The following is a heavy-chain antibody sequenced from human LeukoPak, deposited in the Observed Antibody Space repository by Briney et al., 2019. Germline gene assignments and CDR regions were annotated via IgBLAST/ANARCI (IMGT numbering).Heavy chain of an antibody. Sequence: PGGSLRLSCAASGFTFSNYAMRWVRQAPGKGLEWVSVIYSGGSTYYADSVKGRFTISRDNSKNTLYLQMSSLKAEDTAVYYCARSRPVADPGGVSYYMDVWGKGTSVTVSS. V-gene: IGHV3-66*01. D-gene: IGHD6-19*01. J-gene: IGHJ6*03. CDR3: ARSRPVADPGGVSYYMDV. CDR2: IYSGGST. CDR1: GFTFSNYA.